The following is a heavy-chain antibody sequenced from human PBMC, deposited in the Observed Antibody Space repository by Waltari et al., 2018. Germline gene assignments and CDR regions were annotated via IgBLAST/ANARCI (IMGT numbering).Heavy chain of an antibody. Sequence: VQLVQSGAEVKKPGASLMVSCKAPGYTFTAYYMHWVRLAPGPGLEWMAWINPKTAGTRIALKFQGRRTVTRAASITTGYMELTSLRCDETALYVCATATYSSGWNPSDCWSQGTLVTVSS. V-gene: IGHV1-2*02. CDR2: INPKTAGT. D-gene: IGHD6-19*01. J-gene: IGHJ4*02. CDR3: ATATYSSGWNPSDC. CDR1: GYTFTAYY.